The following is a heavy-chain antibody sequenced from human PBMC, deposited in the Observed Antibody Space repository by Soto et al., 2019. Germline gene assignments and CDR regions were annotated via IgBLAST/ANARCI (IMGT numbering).Heavy chain of an antibody. CDR3: ATTRDYGALLDYYGMDV. J-gene: IGHJ6*02. V-gene: IGHV1-24*01. D-gene: IGHD4-17*01. Sequence: ASVKVSCKVSGYTLTELSMHWVRQAPGKGLEWMGGFDLEDGETIYAQKFQGRVTMTEDTSTDTAYMELSSLRSEDTAVYYCATTRDYGALLDYYGMDVWGQGTTVTVSS. CDR1: GYTLTELS. CDR2: FDLEDGET.